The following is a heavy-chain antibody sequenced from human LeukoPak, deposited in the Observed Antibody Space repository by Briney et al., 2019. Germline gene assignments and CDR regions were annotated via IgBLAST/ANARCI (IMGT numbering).Heavy chain of an antibody. CDR2: ISSSSSTI. CDR1: GFTFSSYS. J-gene: IGHJ4*02. D-gene: IGHD2-2*03. Sequence: PGRSLRLSCAASGFTFSSYSMNWVRQAPGKGLEWVSYISSSSSTIYYADSVKGRFTISRDNAKNSLYLQMNSLRAEDTAVYYCARSRLDIVVVPAAFDYWGQGTLVTVSS. CDR3: ARSRLDIVVVPAAFDY. V-gene: IGHV3-48*01.